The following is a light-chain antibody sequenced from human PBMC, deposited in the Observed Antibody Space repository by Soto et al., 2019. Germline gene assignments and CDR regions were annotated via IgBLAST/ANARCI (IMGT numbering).Light chain of an antibody. CDR2: DAS. Sequence: ETVLTQSPATLSLSPGERATLSCRASQSISSYLAWYQQKPGQAPRLLIYDASNRATGIPARFSGSGSGTDFTLTISSLDPEDFAVYYCQHRSNWWTFGQGTKVEIK. CDR1: QSISSY. J-gene: IGKJ1*01. V-gene: IGKV3-11*01. CDR3: QHRSNWWT.